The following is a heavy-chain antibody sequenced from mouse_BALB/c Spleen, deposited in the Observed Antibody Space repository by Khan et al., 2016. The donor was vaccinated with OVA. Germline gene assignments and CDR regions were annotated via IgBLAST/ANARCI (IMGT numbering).Heavy chain of an antibody. CDR2: IWSDGST. CDR1: GFSLTSYG. J-gene: IGHJ4*01. Sequence: QVQLKESGPGLVAPSQSLSITCTISGFSLTSYGIHWVRQPPGKGLEWLVVIWSDGSTTYNSTLKSRLSITKDNSKRLVFLKMNSLQTNDTAMDYWARQPCYHYYAVDYWGQGTSVTGSS. V-gene: IGHV2-6-1*01. CDR3: ARQPCYHYYAVDY.